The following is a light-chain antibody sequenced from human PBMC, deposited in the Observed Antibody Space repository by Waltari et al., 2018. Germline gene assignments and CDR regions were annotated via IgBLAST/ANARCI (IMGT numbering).Light chain of an antibody. V-gene: IGKV1-39*01. CDR3: QQTYSSPRT. CDR1: QSISSY. Sequence: DIQMTQSPSSLSASVGDRVTITCRAGQSISSYLNWYQQKPGKAPKLLIYAASSLQSGVPSRFSGSGSGTDFTLTISSLQLEDFATYYCQQTYSSPRTFGQGTKLEIK. J-gene: IGKJ2*01. CDR2: AAS.